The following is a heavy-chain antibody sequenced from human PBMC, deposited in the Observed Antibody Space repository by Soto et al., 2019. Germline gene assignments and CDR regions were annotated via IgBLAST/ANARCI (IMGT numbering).Heavy chain of an antibody. CDR1: GGTFSSYA. V-gene: IGHV1-69*13. CDR3: ARGLGYCSGGSCETNYYYYGMDV. J-gene: IGHJ6*02. D-gene: IGHD2-15*01. Sequence: ASVKVSCKASGGTFSSYAISWVRQAPGQGLEWMGGIIPIFGTANYAQKFQGRVTITADESTSTAYMELSSLRSEDTAVYYCARGLGYCSGGSCETNYYYYGMDVWGQGTTVTVS. CDR2: IIPIFGTA.